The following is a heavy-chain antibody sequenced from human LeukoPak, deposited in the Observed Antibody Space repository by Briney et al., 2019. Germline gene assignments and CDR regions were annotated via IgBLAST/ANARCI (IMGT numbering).Heavy chain of an antibody. CDR1: GFTFSSYW. CDR2: INTDGSST. V-gene: IGHV3-74*01. D-gene: IGHD2-2*02. Sequence: PGGSLRLSCVASGFTFSSYWMHWVRQAPGKGLVWVSRINTDGSSTSYADSVKGRFTISRDNAKNTLYLQMNSLRAEDTAVYYCARAYCSSTSCYTDAFDIWGQGTMVTVSS. CDR3: ARAYCSSTSCYTDAFDI. J-gene: IGHJ3*02.